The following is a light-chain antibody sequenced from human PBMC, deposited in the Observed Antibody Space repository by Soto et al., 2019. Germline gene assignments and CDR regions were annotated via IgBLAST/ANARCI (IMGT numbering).Light chain of an antibody. CDR1: QSISSW. CDR2: KAS. J-gene: IGKJ1*01. CDR3: QQYENYSGT. V-gene: IGKV1-5*03. Sequence: DIQMTQSPSTLSVSVGERVTITCRASQSISSWLAWYQQKPGKAPKLLIYKASSLESGVPSRFSGSGSGTEFTLTISSLQPDDFATYYCQQYENYSGTFGQGTKVEIK.